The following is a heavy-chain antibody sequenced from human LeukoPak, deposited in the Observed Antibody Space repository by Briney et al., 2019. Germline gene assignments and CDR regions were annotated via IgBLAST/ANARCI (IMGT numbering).Heavy chain of an antibody. CDR3: ARQVTVATAGDY. CDR2: VYPGDSDT. CDR1: GYSFSTYW. D-gene: IGHD6-13*01. J-gene: IGHJ4*02. V-gene: IGHV5-51*01. Sequence: GESLKISCKGSGYSFSTYWIGWVRQMPGKGLEWMGIVYPGDSDTRYSPSFQGQVTLSADKSISTAYLQWSSLQASDTAMYYCARQVTVATAGDYWGQGTLVTVSS.